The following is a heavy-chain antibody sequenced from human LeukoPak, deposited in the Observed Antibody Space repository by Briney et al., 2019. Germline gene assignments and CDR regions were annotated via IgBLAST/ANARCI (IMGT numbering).Heavy chain of an antibody. CDR1: EFPFSTYA. J-gene: IGHJ4*02. V-gene: IGHV3-7*05. CDR3: ARDQRYCSSSSCPWEPFDY. D-gene: IGHD2-2*01. Sequence: GGSLRLSCAASEFPFSTYAMSWVRQAPGKGLEWVANIKQDGSEKYYVDSVKGRFTISRDNAKNSLYLQMNSLRAEDTAVYYCARDQRYCSSSSCPWEPFDYWGQGTLVTVSS. CDR2: IKQDGSEK.